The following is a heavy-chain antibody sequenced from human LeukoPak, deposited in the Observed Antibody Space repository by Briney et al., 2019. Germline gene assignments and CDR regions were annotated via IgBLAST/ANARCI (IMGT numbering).Heavy chain of an antibody. D-gene: IGHD5-18*01. V-gene: IGHV3-33*01. J-gene: IGHJ4*02. CDR3: TTLGYSYGNY. CDR1: GFTFSSYG. Sequence: PGRSLRLSCAASGFTFSSYGMHWVRQAPGKGLEWVAVIWYDGSNKYYADSVKGRFTISRDNSKNTLYLQMNSLRAEDTAVYYCTTLGYSYGNYWGQGTLVTVSS. CDR2: IWYDGSNK.